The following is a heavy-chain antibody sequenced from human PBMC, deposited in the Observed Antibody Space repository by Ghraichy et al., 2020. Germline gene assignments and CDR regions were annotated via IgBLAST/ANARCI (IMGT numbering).Heavy chain of an antibody. CDR3: AKGLRGSSELDY. V-gene: IGHV3-23*01. J-gene: IGHJ4*02. D-gene: IGHD1-26*01. Sequence: GGSLRLSCAASGFTFSNYDMSWVRQAPGKGLEWVSAIGGSGGNTYYADSVKGRITISRDNSKNTLYLQMNSLRAEDTAVYYCAKGLRGSSELDYWGQGTLVTVSS. CDR1: GFTFSNYD. CDR2: IGGSGGNT.